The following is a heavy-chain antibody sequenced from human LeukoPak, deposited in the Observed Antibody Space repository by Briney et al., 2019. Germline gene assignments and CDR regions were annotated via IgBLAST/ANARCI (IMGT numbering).Heavy chain of an antibody. Sequence: PGGSLRLSCAASGFSFSSYAMSWVRQAPGRGLAWVSAIGGCGSSGLAYYAVSVKGRFTISRDNSKNTLYVQMNSLRAEDTAVYYCARDPYDSSGYNYYFDYWGQGTLVSVSS. V-gene: IGHV3-23*01. CDR1: GFSFSSYA. CDR3: ARDPYDSSGYNYYFDY. CDR2: IGGCGSSGLA. D-gene: IGHD3-22*01. J-gene: IGHJ4*02.